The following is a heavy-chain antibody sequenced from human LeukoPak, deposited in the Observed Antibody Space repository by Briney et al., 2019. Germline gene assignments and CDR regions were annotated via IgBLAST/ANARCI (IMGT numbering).Heavy chain of an antibody. CDR2: VWFDGSNR. V-gene: IGHV3-33*01. J-gene: IGHJ4*02. Sequence: GGSLRLSCATSGFSFSDFGMNWVRQAPGKGLEWVAVVWFDGSNRYYADSVKGRFTVSIDNSKIGVDLQIRRLRPKVKAMYFCARGQISGTTNWFDYWGQGTLVTVSS. CDR1: GFSFSDFG. CDR3: ARGQISGTTNWFDY. D-gene: IGHD1-7*01.